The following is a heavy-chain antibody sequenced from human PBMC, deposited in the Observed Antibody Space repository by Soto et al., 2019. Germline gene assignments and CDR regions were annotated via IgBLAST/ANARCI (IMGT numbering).Heavy chain of an antibody. D-gene: IGHD6-19*01. Sequence: PGGSLRLSCAASGFTFSSYAMHWVRQAPGKGLEWVAVISYDGSNKYYADSVKGRFTISRDNSKNTLYLQMNSLRAEDTAVYYCARAGSSGHYSEYWGQGNMVTVSS. V-gene: IGHV3-30-3*01. CDR2: ISYDGSNK. CDR1: GFTFSSYA. CDR3: ARAGSSGHYSEY. J-gene: IGHJ4*02.